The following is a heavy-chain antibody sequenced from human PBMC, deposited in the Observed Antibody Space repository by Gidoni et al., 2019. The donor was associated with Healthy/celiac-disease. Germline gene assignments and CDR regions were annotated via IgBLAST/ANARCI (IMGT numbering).Heavy chain of an antibody. Sequence: HVQLQESGPGLVKPSETLSLTCTAPGGSISSYYWSWIRQPPGKGLEWIGYSYYSGSTNYNPSLKSRVTISVDTSKNQFSLKLSSVTAADTAVYYCARTSYCGGDCYEYYFDYWGQGTLVTVSS. CDR2: SYYSGST. V-gene: IGHV4-59*08. CDR3: ARTSYCGGDCYEYYFDY. CDR1: GGSISSYY. D-gene: IGHD2-21*02. J-gene: IGHJ4*02.